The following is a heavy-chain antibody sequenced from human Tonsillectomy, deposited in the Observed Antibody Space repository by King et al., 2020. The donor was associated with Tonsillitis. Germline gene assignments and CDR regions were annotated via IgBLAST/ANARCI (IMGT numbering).Heavy chain of an antibody. D-gene: IGHD3-22*01. CDR3: ARGSYYYDSSGYYHYYMDV. V-gene: IGHV4-39*01. CDR2: IYYSGST. J-gene: IGHJ6*03. Sequence: QPQESGPGLVKPSETLSLTCTVSGGSISSSSYYWGWIRQPPGKGLEWIGSIYYSGSTYYNPSLKSRVTISVDTSKNQFSLKLSSVTAADTAVYYCARGSYYYDSSGYYHYYMDVWGKGTTVTVSS. CDR1: GGSISSSSYY.